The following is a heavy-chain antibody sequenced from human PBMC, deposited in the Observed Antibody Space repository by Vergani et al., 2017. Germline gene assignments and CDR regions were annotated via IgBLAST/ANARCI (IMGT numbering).Heavy chain of an antibody. CDR1: GFTFSSYS. CDR2: ITSSSSYI. V-gene: IGHV3-21*04. D-gene: IGHD1-26*01. J-gene: IGHJ4*02. Sequence: EVQLVESGGGLVKPGGSLRLSCAASGFTFSSYSMHWVRQAQGKGLEWVSSITSSSSYIYYADSMKGRFTISRDNSKNTLYLQMNSLRAEDTAVYHCAKDRISGSYYVANFDYWGQGTLVTVSS. CDR3: AKDRISGSYYVANFDY.